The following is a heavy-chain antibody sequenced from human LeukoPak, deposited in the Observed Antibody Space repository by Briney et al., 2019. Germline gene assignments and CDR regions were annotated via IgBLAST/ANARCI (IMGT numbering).Heavy chain of an antibody. J-gene: IGHJ4*02. Sequence: PGGSLRLSCAASGFTFSSYAMHWVRQAPGKGLEWVAVTSYDGSNKYYADSVKGRFTISRDNAKNSLYLQMNSLRAEDTAVFYCARGQYDILTGLPLPDSWGQGTLVTVSS. D-gene: IGHD3-9*01. CDR2: TSYDGSNK. V-gene: IGHV3-30*04. CDR1: GFTFSSYA. CDR3: ARGQYDILTGLPLPDS.